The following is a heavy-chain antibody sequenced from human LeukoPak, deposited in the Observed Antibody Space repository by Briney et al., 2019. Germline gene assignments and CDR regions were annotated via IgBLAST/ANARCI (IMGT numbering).Heavy chain of an antibody. CDR2: IYYSGST. J-gene: IGHJ3*02. CDR3: ARDSGVAFDI. D-gene: IGHD1-26*01. Sequence: SETLSPTCTVSGCSISSYYWSWIRQPPGKGLEWIGYIYYSGSTNYNPSLKSRVTISVDTSKNQFSLKLSSVTAADTAVYYCARDSGVAFDIWGQGTMVTVSS. CDR1: GCSISSYY. V-gene: IGHV4-59*01.